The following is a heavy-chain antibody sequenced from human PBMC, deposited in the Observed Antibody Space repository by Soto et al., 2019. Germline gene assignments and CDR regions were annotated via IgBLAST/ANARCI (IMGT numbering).Heavy chain of an antibody. D-gene: IGHD3-9*01. CDR3: ATRYYDILTGYYKGGAFDI. CDR2: ISAYNGNT. V-gene: IGHV1-18*01. CDR1: GYTFTSYG. J-gene: IGHJ3*02. Sequence: ALVKVSCKASGYTFTSYGISWVRQAPGQGLEWMGWISAYNGNTNYAQKLQGRVTMTTDTSTSTAYMELRSLRSDDTAVYYCATRYYDILTGYYKGGAFDIWGQGTMVTVSS.